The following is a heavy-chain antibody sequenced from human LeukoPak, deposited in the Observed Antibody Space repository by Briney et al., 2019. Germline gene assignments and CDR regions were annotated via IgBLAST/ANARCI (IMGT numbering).Heavy chain of an antibody. V-gene: IGHV4-34*01. CDR1: GGSFSGYY. D-gene: IGHD1-26*01. Sequence: PAETLSLTCAVYGGSFSGYYWSWVRQPPGKGLEWIGEINNSRSTNYNPSLKSRVTISVDTSKNQFPLKRSTVNDADTAVYDCARRRRYSGSSFDDWGQGTLVTVSS. CDR3: ARRRRYSGSSFDD. CDR2: INNSRST. J-gene: IGHJ4*02.